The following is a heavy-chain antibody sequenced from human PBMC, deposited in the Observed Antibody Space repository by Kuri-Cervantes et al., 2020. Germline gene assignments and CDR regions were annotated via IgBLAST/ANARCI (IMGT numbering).Heavy chain of an antibody. V-gene: IGHV4-34*01. J-gene: IGHJ4*02. CDR2: IYHSGST. CDR1: GGSFSGYY. Sequence: ESLKISCAVYGGSFSGYYWSWIRQPPGKGLEWIGYIYHSGSTYYNPSLKSRVTISVDRSKNQFSLKLSSVTAADTAVYYCARHSTTYYYDSSGIGSLVENYYFDYWGQGTLVTVSS. CDR3: ARHSTTYYYDSSGIGSLVENYYFDY. D-gene: IGHD3-22*01.